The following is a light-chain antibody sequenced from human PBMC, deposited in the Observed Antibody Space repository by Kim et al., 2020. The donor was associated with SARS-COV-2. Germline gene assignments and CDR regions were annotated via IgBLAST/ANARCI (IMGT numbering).Light chain of an antibody. CDR2: SND. J-gene: IGLJ3*02. V-gene: IGLV1-40*01. CDR1: GSNIGSDFV. Sequence: QRVTISCYGTGSNIGSDFVVHWYHQLPGAAPKVVIYSNDKRPSGVPDQFSGSRSGPSASLAITGLQPDDEGHYYCQSYDANLRGAVFGGGTRLTVL. CDR3: QSYDANLRGAV.